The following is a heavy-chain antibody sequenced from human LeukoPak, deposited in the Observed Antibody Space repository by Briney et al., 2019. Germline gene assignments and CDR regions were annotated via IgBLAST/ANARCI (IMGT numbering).Heavy chain of an antibody. V-gene: IGHV1-18*01. D-gene: IGHD2-2*01. CDR1: GYTFTSYG. CDR2: ISAYNGNT. Sequence: SVKVSCKASGYTFTSYGISWVRQAPGQGLEWMGWISAYNGNTNYAQKLQGRVTMTTDTSTSTAYMELRSLRSDDTAVYYCARDRGGDIVVVPAAMYNWFDPWGQGTLVTVSS. CDR3: ARDRGGDIVVVPAAMYNWFDP. J-gene: IGHJ5*02.